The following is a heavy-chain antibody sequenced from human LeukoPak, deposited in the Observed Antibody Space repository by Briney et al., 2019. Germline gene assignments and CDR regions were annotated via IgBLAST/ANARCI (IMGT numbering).Heavy chain of an antibody. J-gene: IGHJ6*04. Sequence: SVKVSCKASGDTFNSVALSWVRLAPGQGLEWMGGIIPIFGTANYAQRFLGRVTITADESTSTAYMEINSLTSEDTAVYYCARLSDPSKSPGPLDIWGKGTTVTVSS. V-gene: IGHV1-69*13. CDR1: GDTFNSVA. CDR2: IIPIFGTA. CDR3: ARLSDPSKSPGPLDI. D-gene: IGHD4-11*01.